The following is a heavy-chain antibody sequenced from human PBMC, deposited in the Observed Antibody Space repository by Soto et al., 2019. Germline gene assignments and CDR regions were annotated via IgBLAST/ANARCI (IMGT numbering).Heavy chain of an antibody. D-gene: IGHD6-13*01. CDR2: IIPIFGTP. J-gene: IGHJ3*02. CDR1: GGTFSSYA. CDR3: ARGVYSSSWDDAFDI. Sequence: QVQLVQSGAEVKKSGSSVKVSCKASGGTFSSYAISWMRQAPGQGHEWMGGIIPIFGTPNYAQKFQGRGTMTADESTSTSYMELSSLRSENTAVYYCARGVYSSSWDDAFDIWGQGTMVTVSS. V-gene: IGHV1-69*01.